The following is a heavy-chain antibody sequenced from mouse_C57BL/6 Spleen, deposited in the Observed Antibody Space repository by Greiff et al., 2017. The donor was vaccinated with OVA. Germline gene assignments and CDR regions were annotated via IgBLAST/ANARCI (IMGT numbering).Heavy chain of an antibody. CDR2: ISYDGSN. J-gene: IGHJ1*03. Sequence: ESGPGLVKPSQSLSLTCSVTGYSITSGYYWNWIRQFPGNKLEWMGYISYDGSNNYNPSLKNRISITRDTSKNQFFLKLNSVTTEDTATYYCARRGYDGNWYFDVWGTGTTVTVSS. V-gene: IGHV3-6*01. D-gene: IGHD2-2*01. CDR3: ARRGYDGNWYFDV. CDR1: GYSITSGYY.